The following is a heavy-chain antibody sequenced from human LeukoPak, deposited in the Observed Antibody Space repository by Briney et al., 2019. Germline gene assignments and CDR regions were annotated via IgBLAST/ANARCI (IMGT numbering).Heavy chain of an antibody. CDR1: GFTFSSYA. V-gene: IGHV3-23*01. D-gene: IGHD1-14*01. Sequence: GGSLRLSCAASGFTFSSYAMIWVRQAPGKGLEWVSAISGSGGSTYYADSVKGRFTNSRDNSKNTLYLQMNSLSAEDTAVYYCASPDPGIRTNPFDYWGQGTLVTVSS. J-gene: IGHJ4*02. CDR2: ISGSGGST. CDR3: ASPDPGIRTNPFDY.